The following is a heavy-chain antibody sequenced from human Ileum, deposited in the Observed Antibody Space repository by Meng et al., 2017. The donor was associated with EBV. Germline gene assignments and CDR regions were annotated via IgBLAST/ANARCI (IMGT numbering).Heavy chain of an antibody. CDR1: GLTVSSNH. CDR2: IKRGGNT. CDR3: AGGNWNQGFFDY. Sequence: EVQLVGPGGNWIQPGGSLRVSCAASGLTVSSNHMSWVRQAPGKGLEWVSLIKRGGNTYYADSVRGRFAISRDNSKNTLYLQMNSLSAEDTAVYYCAGGNWNQGFFDYWGQGTLVTVSS. V-gene: IGHV3-53*01. D-gene: IGHD1-1*01. J-gene: IGHJ4*02.